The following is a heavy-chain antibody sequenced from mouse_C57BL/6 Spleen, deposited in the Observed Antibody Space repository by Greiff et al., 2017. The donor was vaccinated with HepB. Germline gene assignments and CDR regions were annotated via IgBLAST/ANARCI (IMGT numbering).Heavy chain of an antibody. Sequence: VQLQQPGAELVKPGASVKMSCKASGYTFTSYWITWVKQRPGQGLEWIGDIYPGSGSTNYNGKFKSKATLTVDTSSSTAYMQLSSLTSEYSAVYYCARSPHYYGSSHGAMDYWGQGTSVTVSS. D-gene: IGHD1-1*01. CDR1: GYTFTSYW. V-gene: IGHV1-55*01. CDR3: ARSPHYYGSSHGAMDY. CDR2: IYPGSGST. J-gene: IGHJ4*01.